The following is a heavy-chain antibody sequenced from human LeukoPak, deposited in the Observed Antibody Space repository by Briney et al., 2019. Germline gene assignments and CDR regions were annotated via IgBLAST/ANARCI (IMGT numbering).Heavy chain of an antibody. D-gene: IGHD3-3*01. CDR1: GYSFSSYW. V-gene: IGHV5-51*01. Sequence: GESLKISCKGSGYSFSSYWIGWVRQMPGKGLDWMGIIYPGDSDTRYSPSFQGQVTISVDKSIDTAYLQWSSLKASDTAMYYCARLNYDFWSGLKYWGQGTLVTVSS. CDR3: ARLNYDFWSGLKY. J-gene: IGHJ4*02. CDR2: IYPGDSDT.